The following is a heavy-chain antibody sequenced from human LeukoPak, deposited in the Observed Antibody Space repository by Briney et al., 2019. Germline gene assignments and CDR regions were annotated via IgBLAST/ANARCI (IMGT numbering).Heavy chain of an antibody. V-gene: IGHV4-59*12. D-gene: IGHD2-2*01. CDR3: ASTLGCSSTSCWQASNWFDP. CDR2: IYYTGST. Sequence: PSETLSLTCTVSGGSISNYYWNWIRQPPGKGLEWIGYIYYTGSTNYNPSLKSRVTISVDTSKNQFSLKLSSVTAADTAVYYCASTLGCSSTSCWQASNWFDPWGQGTLVTVS. J-gene: IGHJ5*02. CDR1: GGSISNYY.